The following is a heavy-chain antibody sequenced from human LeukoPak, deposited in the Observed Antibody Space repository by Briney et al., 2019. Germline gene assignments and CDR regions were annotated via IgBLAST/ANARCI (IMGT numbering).Heavy chain of an antibody. Sequence: SETLSLTCAVSGGSISSGGYSWSWIRQPPGKGLEWIGYIYHSGSTYYNPSLKSRVTISVDRSKNQFSLKLSSVTAADTAVYYCARGGGRIWFDPWGQGTLVTVSS. J-gene: IGHJ5*02. V-gene: IGHV4-30-2*01. CDR1: GGSISSGGYS. CDR2: IYHSGST. CDR3: ARGGGRIWFDP. D-gene: IGHD4-23*01.